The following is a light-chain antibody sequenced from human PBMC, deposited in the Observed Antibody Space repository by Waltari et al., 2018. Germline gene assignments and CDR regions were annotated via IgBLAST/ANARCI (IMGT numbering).Light chain of an antibody. V-gene: IGLV3-10*01. CDR1: ALPTQY. J-gene: IGLJ2*01. CDR2: EDN. CDR3: YSTDRTGKQRV. Sequence: SYELPQPPSVSVSPGHTARITCSGAALPTQYGTWDQQKSGPAPVLVIYEDNKRRSGIPERFSGSSSGTMVTLTISGAQVEDEGDYYCYSTDRTGKQRVFGGGTKLTVL.